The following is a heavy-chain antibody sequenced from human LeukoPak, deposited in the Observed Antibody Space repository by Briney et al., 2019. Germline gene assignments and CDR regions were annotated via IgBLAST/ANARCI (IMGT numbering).Heavy chain of an antibody. CDR2: ISGSGGST. CDR3: AKGPRASGWYYSDY. D-gene: IGHD6-19*01. V-gene: IGHV3-23*01. J-gene: IGHJ4*02. Sequence: GGSLRLSCAASGFTFSSYAMSWVRQAPGKGLEWVSAISGSGGSTYYADSVKGRFTISRGNSKNTLYLQMNSLRAEDTAVYYCAKGPRASGWYYSDYWGQGTLVTVSS. CDR1: GFTFSSYA.